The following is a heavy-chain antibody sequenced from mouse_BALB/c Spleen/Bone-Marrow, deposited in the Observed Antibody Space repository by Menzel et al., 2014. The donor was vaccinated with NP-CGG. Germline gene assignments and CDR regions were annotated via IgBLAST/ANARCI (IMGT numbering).Heavy chain of an antibody. CDR2: IHPSDSET. J-gene: IGHJ2*01. V-gene: IGHV1-61*01. CDR1: DYSFTSYW. D-gene: IGHD2-14*01. CDR3: ARHHRYAYYFDY. Sequence: VQRVESGAELVRPGASVKLSCRASDYSFTSYWVNWVKQRPGQGLEWIGMIHPSDSETRLNQKFKDKATLTVDKSSSTAYMQLSSPTSEDSAVYYCARHHRYAYYFDYWGQGTTLTVSS.